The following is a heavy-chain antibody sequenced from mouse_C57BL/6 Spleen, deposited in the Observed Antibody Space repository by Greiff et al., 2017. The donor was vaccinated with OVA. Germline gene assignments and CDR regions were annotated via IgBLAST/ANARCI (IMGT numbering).Heavy chain of an antibody. CDR2: IDPSDSYT. V-gene: IGHV1-69*01. CDR3: ARWPALQPYFDY. Sequence: VQLQQPGAELVMPGASVKLSCKASGYTFTSYWMHWVKQRPGQGLEWIGEIDPSDSYTNYNQKFKGKSTLTVDKSSSTAYMQLSSLTSEDSAVYYCARWPALQPYFDYWGQGTTLTVSS. CDR1: GYTFTSYW. J-gene: IGHJ2*01. D-gene: IGHD6-1*01.